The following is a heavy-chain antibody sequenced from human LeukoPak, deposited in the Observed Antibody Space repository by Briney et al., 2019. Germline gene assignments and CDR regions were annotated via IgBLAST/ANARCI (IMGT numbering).Heavy chain of an antibody. D-gene: IGHD3-10*01. CDR3: AKGSMVRGVNSLNWFDP. CDR1: GFTFDDYA. J-gene: IGHJ5*02. Sequence: GRSLRLSCAASGFTFDDYAMHWVRQAPGKGLEWVSGISWNSGSIGYADSVKGRFTISRDNAKNSLYLQMNSLRAEDTALYYCAKGSMVRGVNSLNWFDPWDQGTLVTVSS. CDR2: ISWNSGSI. V-gene: IGHV3-9*01.